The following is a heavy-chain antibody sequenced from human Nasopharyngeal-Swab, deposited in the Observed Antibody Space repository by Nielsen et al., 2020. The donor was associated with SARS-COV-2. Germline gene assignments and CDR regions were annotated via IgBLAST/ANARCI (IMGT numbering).Heavy chain of an antibody. CDR3: ARGGDPREVVAATDCFDP. V-gene: IGHV1-46*01. Sequence: ASVKVSCKASGYTFTRYYIHWVRQAPGQGLEWMGIINPGGGSARYSQNFQGRVTMTRDTSTSTVYMELSSLRSEDTADYYCARGGDPREVVAATDCFDPWGQGTLVIVSS. CDR1: GYTFTRYY. D-gene: IGHD2-15*01. J-gene: IGHJ5*02. CDR2: INPGGGSA.